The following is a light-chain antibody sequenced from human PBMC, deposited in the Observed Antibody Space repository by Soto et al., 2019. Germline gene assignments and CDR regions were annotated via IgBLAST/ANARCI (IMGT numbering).Light chain of an antibody. J-gene: IGLJ2*01. V-gene: IGLV2-14*03. CDR2: DVS. CDR1: SSDVGDYNS. CDR3: SSYTTSSTL. Sequence: QSALTQPASVSGSPGQSITISCTGTSSDVGDYNSVSWYQQHPGKAPKVMIYDVSNRPSGVSNRFSGSKSGNTASLTISGXXXXDEADYYCSSYTTSSTLFGGGTKVTVL.